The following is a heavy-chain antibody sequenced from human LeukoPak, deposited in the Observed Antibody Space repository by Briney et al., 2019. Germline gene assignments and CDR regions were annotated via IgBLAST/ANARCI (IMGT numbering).Heavy chain of an antibody. V-gene: IGHV4-30-2*01. CDR1: GGSISSGGYS. J-gene: IGHJ4*02. D-gene: IGHD3-10*01. CDR3: ASPRWFGELWY. Sequence: SETLSLTCAVSGGSISSGGYSWSWIRQPPGKGLEWIGYIYHSGSTYYNPSLKSRVTISVDRSKNQFSLKLSSVTAADTAVYYCASPRWFGELWYWGQGTLVTVSS. CDR2: IYHSGST.